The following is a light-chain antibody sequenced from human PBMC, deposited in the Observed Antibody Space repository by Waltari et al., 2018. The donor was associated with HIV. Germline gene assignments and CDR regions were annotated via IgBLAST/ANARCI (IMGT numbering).Light chain of an antibody. CDR3: MQALQRPLT. CDR1: RSLLETNGFHF. CDR2: LTS. Sequence: DIVMTQSPPALVVTPGEPASITCRSSRSLLETNGFHFLQWCVQKSGQSPQLLMYLTSRRASGVPDRFSGSGSGTDFTLRISRVEAEDVGVYYCMQALQRPLTFGGGTKVEI. J-gene: IGKJ4*01. V-gene: IGKV2-28*01.